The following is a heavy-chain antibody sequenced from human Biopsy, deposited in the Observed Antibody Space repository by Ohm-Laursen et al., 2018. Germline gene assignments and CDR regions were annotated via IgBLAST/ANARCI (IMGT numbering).Heavy chain of an antibody. V-gene: IGHV4-34*01. CDR3: VRGVDYYDPYHYYALDV. D-gene: IGHD3-22*01. CDR1: GESFNGYY. CDR2: INHSGST. Sequence: GTLSLTCAVYGESFNGYYWSWIRQTPGKGLEWIGEINHSGSTNYNPSLKSRVTISVDTSKNQFPLKVRSVTAADTAVYYCVRGVDYYDPYHYYALDVWDQGTTVTVSS. J-gene: IGHJ6*02.